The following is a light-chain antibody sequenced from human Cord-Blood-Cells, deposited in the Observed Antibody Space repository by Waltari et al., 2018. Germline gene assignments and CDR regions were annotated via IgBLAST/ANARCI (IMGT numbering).Light chain of an antibody. V-gene: IGLV2-8*01. J-gene: IGLJ1*01. CDR3: SSYAGSNNYV. Sequence: SDVGGYNYVSWYQQHPGKAPKLMIYEVSKRPSGVPDRFSGSKSGNTASLTVSGLQAEDEADYYCSSYAGSNNYVFGTGTKVIVL. CDR1: SDVGGYNY. CDR2: EVS.